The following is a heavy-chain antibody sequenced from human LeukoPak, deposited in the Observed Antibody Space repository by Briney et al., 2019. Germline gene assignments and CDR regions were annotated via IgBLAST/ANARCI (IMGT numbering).Heavy chain of an antibody. J-gene: IGHJ4*02. CDR3: ARVRSYCTNGVCYWDLDY. V-gene: IGHV1-2*02. CDR2: INPNSGGT. CDR1: GYTFTDYY. D-gene: IGHD2-8*01. Sequence: ASVKVSCKASGYTFTDYYMEWVRQVPGQGLEWMGWINPNSGGTNYAQKFQGRVTMTRDTSISTAYMELSRLRSDDTAVYYCARVRSYCTNGVCYWDLDYWGQGTLVTVSS.